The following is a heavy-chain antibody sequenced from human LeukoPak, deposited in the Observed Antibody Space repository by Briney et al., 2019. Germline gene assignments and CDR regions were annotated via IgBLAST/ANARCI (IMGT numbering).Heavy chain of an antibody. CDR1: GNTLRELP. CDR2: FDPENAEI. J-gene: IGHJ4*02. V-gene: IGHV1-24*01. Sequence: ASVKVSCKLSGNTLRELPIQWVRQAGGKGLEWMAGFDPENAEIVYAQKFQGRVTMTEDTSTNTAYMELTSLTSDDTALYYCATRGSDFWSGFDYWGQGTQVAVSS. CDR3: ATRGSDFWSGFDY. D-gene: IGHD3-3*01.